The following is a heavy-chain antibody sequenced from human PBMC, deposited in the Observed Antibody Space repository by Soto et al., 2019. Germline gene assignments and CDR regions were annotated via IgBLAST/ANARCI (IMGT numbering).Heavy chain of an antibody. Sequence: XGSLRLSCAFSGFTFSTYTMHCVRQAPGKGLQWVAVMSDDGSTKYYADSVKGRFTISRDNSKNTLYLQMNSLRAEDTAVYYCERDGGWLQLFQFWGQGTLGNVSS. CDR3: ERDGGWLQLFQF. J-gene: IGHJ4*02. CDR2: MSDDGSTK. V-gene: IGHV3-30-3*01. D-gene: IGHD1-1*01. CDR1: GFTFSTYT.